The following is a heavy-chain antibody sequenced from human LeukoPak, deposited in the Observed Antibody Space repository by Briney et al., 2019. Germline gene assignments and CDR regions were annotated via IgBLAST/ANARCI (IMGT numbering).Heavy chain of an antibody. V-gene: IGHV3-48*01. J-gene: IGHJ4*02. CDR3: AKDIDNGDYVVY. CDR2: ITGGSTTI. Sequence: GGSLRLSCAASGFTFRSYNMNWVRQAPGKGLEWVSYITGGSTTIYYADSVKGRFTISRDNAKNSLYLQMNSLRAEDTAVYYCAKDIDNGDYVVYWGQGTLVTVSS. CDR1: GFTFRSYN. D-gene: IGHD4-17*01.